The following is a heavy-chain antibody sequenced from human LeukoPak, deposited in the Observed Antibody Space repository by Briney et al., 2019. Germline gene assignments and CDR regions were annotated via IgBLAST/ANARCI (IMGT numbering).Heavy chain of an antibody. CDR2: IYYSGST. D-gene: IGHD6-19*01. J-gene: IGHJ4*02. Sequence: PSETLSLTCTVSGGSISGYYWSWIRQPPGKGLEWIGYIYYSGSTNYNPSLKSRVTISVDTPKNQSSLKLSSVTAADTAVYYCARRHSSGWYHFDYWGQGTLVTVSS. V-gene: IGHV4-59*08. CDR3: ARRHSSGWYHFDY. CDR1: GGSISGYY.